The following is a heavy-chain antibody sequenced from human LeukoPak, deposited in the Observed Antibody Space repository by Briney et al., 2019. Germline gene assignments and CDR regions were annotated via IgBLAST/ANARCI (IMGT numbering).Heavy chain of an antibody. CDR1: GFTFSSYA. CDR3: ARELERLFDY. CDR2: ISYDGSNK. J-gene: IGHJ4*02. Sequence: RGSLKLSCAASGFTFSSYAMHWVRQAPGKGLEWVAVISYDGSNKYYAESVKGRFTISRDNSENTLYLQMNSLRPEDTAVYYCARELERLFDYWGQGTLVTVSS. V-gene: IGHV3-30-3*01. D-gene: IGHD3-22*01.